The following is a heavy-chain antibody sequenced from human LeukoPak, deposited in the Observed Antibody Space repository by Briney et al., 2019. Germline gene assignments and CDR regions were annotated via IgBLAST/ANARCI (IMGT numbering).Heavy chain of an antibody. Sequence: SETLSLTCTVSGGSISSYYWSWIRQPPGKGLEWIGYIYHSGSTYYNPSLKSRVTISVDRSKNQFSLKPSSVTAADTAVYYCAGERRGYYDSSGYYTWFDPWGQGTLVTVSS. D-gene: IGHD3-22*01. V-gene: IGHV4-59*12. CDR2: IYHSGST. CDR3: AGERRGYYDSSGYYTWFDP. CDR1: GGSISSYY. J-gene: IGHJ5*02.